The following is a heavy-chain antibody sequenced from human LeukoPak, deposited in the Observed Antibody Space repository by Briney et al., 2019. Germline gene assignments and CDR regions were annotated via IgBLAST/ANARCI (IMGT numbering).Heavy chain of an antibody. V-gene: IGHV3-9*01. CDR3: AKDNRLAPYYFDY. J-gene: IGHJ4*02. D-gene: IGHD3-9*01. CDR1: GFTFDDYA. CDR2: ISWNSGSI. Sequence: GRSLRLSCAASGFTFDDYAMHWVRQAPGKGLEWVSGISWNSGSIGCADSVKGRFTISRDNAKNSLYLQTNSLRAEDTALYYCAKDNRLAPYYFDYWGQGTLVTVSS.